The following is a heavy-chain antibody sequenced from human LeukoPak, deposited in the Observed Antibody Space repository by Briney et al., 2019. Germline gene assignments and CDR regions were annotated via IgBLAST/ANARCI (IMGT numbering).Heavy chain of an antibody. CDR1: GFTFSSYA. V-gene: IGHV3-23*01. D-gene: IGHD3-10*01. J-gene: IGHJ6*02. CDR2: ISGSGGST. Sequence: GGSLRLSCAASGFTFSSYAMSWVRQAPGKGLEWVSAISGSGGSTYYADSVKGRFTISRDNSKNTLYLQMNSLRAEDTAVYYCAKAQVGGFGGYYYGMDVWGQGTTVTVSS. CDR3: AKAQVGGFGGYYYGMDV.